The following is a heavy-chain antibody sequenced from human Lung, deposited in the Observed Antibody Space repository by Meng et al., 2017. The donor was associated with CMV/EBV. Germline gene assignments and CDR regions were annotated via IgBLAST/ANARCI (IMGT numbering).Heavy chain of an antibody. CDR3: ASFPPPGKQWLVTDY. CDR2: IYHSGST. Sequence: QGPLEGAGPGLGKPSGTLSLTCAVSGGSSSSSNWWSWVRQPPGKGLEWIGEIYHSGSTNYNPSLKSRVTISVDKSKNQFSLKLSSVTAADTAVYYCASFPPPGKQWLVTDYWGQGTLVTVSS. CDR1: GGSSSSSNW. J-gene: IGHJ4*02. D-gene: IGHD6-19*01. V-gene: IGHV4-4*02.